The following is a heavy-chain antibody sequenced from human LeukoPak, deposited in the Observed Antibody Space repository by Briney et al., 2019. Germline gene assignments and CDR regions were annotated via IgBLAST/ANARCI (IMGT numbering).Heavy chain of an antibody. CDR1: GGSFSGYY. D-gene: IGHD1-7*01. V-gene: IGHV4-34*01. J-gene: IGHJ3*02. CDR2: INHSGST. Sequence: SETLSLTCAVYGGSFSGYYWSWIRQPPGKGLEWIGEINHSGSTNYNPSLKSRVTISVDTSKNQFSLKLSSVTAADTAVYYCARDSPYNWNYDASAFDIWGQGTMVTVSS. CDR3: ARDSPYNWNYDASAFDI.